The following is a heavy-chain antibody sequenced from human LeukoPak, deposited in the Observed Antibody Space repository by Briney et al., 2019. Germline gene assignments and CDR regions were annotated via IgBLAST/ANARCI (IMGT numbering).Heavy chain of an antibody. CDR3: ARDGRYCSGGSCYSHGMDV. V-gene: IGHV3-33*01. CDR2: IWYDGSNK. Sequence: GRSLRLSCAASGFTFSSYGMHWVRQAPGTGLEWVAVIWYDGSNKYYADSVKGRFTISRDNSKNTLYLQMNSLRAEDTAVYYCARDGRYCSGGSCYSHGMDVWGKGTTVTVSS. CDR1: GFTFSSYG. D-gene: IGHD2-15*01. J-gene: IGHJ6*04.